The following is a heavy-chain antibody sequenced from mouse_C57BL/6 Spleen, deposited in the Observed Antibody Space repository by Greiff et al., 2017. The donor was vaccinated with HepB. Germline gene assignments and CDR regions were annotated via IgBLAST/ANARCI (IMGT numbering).Heavy chain of an antibody. D-gene: IGHD1-1*01. CDR2: IYPGSGST. V-gene: IGHV1-55*01. CDR3: SRSDCYGSSPFAY. J-gene: IGHJ3*01. Sequence: VQLQQSGAELVKPGASVKMSCKASGYTFTSYWITWVKQRPGQGLEWIGDIYPGSGSTNYNEKFKSKATLTVDTSSSTAYMQLSSLTSEDSAVYYWSRSDCYGSSPFAYWGQGTLVTVSA. CDR1: GYTFTSYW.